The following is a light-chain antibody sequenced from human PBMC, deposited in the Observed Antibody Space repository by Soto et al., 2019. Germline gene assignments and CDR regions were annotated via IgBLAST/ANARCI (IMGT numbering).Light chain of an antibody. J-gene: IGLJ2*01. V-gene: IGLV2-14*01. Sequence: QSALTQPASMSGSPGQSITISCTGTSSDIGGYNYISWYQQLPGKAPKFIIYDVRNRPSGVSNRFSGSRSGNKASLTISGLQAEDEADYYCSSYTSSSTVIFGGGTKLTVL. CDR1: SSDIGGYNY. CDR3: SSYTSSSTVI. CDR2: DVR.